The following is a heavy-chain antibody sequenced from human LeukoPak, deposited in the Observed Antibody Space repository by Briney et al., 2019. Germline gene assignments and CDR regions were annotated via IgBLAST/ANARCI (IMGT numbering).Heavy chain of an antibody. Sequence: PSETLSLTCTVSGGSISSYYWGWIRHPPRKGLGWVGYIYYSGSTNYNPSLKSRVTISVDTSKNQFSLKLSSVTAADTAVYYCARASITMVRGVDYWGQGTLVTVSS. CDR2: IYYSGST. D-gene: IGHD3-10*01. V-gene: IGHV4-59*01. CDR1: GGSISSYY. J-gene: IGHJ4*02. CDR3: ARASITMVRGVDY.